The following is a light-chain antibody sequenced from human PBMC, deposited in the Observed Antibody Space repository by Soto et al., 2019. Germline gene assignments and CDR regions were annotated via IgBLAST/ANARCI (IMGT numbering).Light chain of an antibody. CDR2: GAS. CDR3: QQYNTWPPWT. CDR1: QSVSSN. V-gene: IGKV3-15*01. J-gene: IGKJ1*01. Sequence: EIVMTQSPATLSVSPGERATLSCRASQSVSSNLAWYQQKPGQAPRLLIYGASTRATGIPARFSGSGSGTTLPLTISSLQSEDLAVYYCQQYNTWPPWTFGQGTNVQIK.